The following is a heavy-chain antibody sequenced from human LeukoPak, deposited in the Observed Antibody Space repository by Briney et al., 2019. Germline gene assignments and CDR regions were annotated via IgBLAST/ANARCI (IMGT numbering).Heavy chain of an antibody. J-gene: IGHJ4*02. CDR2: IWYDGSNK. D-gene: IGHD3-10*01. CDR3: ARDGFGELSFDY. CDR1: GFTFSSYG. V-gene: IGHV3-33*01. Sequence: GGSLRLSCAASGFTFSSYGMHWVRQAPGKGLEWVAVIWYDGSNKYYADSVKGRFTIPRDNSKNTLYLQMNSLRAEDTAVYYCARDGFGELSFDYWGQGTLVTVSS.